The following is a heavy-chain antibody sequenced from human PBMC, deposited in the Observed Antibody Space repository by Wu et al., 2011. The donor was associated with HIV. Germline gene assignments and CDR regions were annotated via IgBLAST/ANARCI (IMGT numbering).Heavy chain of an antibody. J-gene: IGHJ3*02. Sequence: QVHLVQSGAEVKRPGASVKVSCKASGYTFSGFYVHWVRQAPGQGLEWMGWINPNSGGTNYAQKFQGRVTMTRDTSISTAYMELSRLRSDDTAVYYCARDIGWDGVGDDAFDIWGQGTMVTVSS. D-gene: IGHD1-26*01. CDR3: ARDIGWDGVGDDAFDI. V-gene: IGHV1-2*02. CDR2: INPNSGGT. CDR1: GYTFSGFY.